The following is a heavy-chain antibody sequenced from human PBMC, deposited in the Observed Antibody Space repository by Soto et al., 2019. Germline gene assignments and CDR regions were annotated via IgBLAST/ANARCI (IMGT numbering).Heavy chain of an antibody. Sequence: LSLTCTVSGGSISSYYWSWIRQHPGKGLEWIGYIYYSGSTYYNPSLKSRVTISVDTSKNQFSLKLSSVTAADTAVYYCARSITMVRGVITNWFDPWGQGTLVTAPQ. V-gene: IGHV4-31*03. CDR1: GGSISSYY. CDR2: IYYSGST. J-gene: IGHJ5*02. CDR3: ARSITMVRGVITNWFDP. D-gene: IGHD3-10*01.